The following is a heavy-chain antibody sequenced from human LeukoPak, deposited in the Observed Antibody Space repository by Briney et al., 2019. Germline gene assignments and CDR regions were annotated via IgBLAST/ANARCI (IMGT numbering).Heavy chain of an antibody. CDR3: ARGFQGLDV. D-gene: IGHD2-21*01. V-gene: IGHV3-7*05. CDR2: IVQDGSEK. Sequence: PGRSLRLSCTASAFPFGTYWMTWVCQAPGKGLEWVGNIVQDGSEKYYVDSVKGRFTISRDNTKNLLYLQMTSLRAEDTAVYYCARGFQGLDVWGQGTTVTVSS. J-gene: IGHJ6*02. CDR1: AFPFGTYW.